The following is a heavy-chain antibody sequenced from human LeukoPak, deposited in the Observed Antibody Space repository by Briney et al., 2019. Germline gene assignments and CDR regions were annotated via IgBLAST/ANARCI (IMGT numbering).Heavy chain of an antibody. V-gene: IGHV1-24*01. Sequence: ASVKVSCKVSGYTLTDFSMHWVRQAPGKGLEWVGGFDPEKGETLYGQKFQGRVTMTEDTSTDTAYMELNILRSDDTAVYYCTTDQVQGSWKMDAFDLGGQGTMVTVSS. CDR2: FDPEKGET. CDR3: TTDQVQGSWKMDAFDL. J-gene: IGHJ3*01. D-gene: IGHD6-13*01. CDR1: GYTLTDFS.